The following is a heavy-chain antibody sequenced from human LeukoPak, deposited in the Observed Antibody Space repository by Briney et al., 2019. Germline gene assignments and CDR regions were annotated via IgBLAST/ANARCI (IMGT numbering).Heavy chain of an antibody. V-gene: IGHV4-4*02. CDR3: ARYCSSTSCYSTHYYYGMDV. Sequence: SETLSLTCAVSGGSISSSNWWSWVRQPPGKGLEWIGEIYHSGSTNYNPSLKSRVTISVDKSKNQFSLKLSSVTAADTAVYYCARYCSSTSCYSTHYYYGMDVRGQGTTVTVSS. CDR2: IYHSGST. CDR1: GGSISSSNW. D-gene: IGHD2-2*02. J-gene: IGHJ6*02.